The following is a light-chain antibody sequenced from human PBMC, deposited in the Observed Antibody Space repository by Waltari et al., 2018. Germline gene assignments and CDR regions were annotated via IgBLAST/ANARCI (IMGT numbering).Light chain of an antibody. CDR1: SGHSHYA. CDR3: QTWDTDIHVV. J-gene: IGLJ2*01. V-gene: IGLV4-69*01. Sequence: QLVLTQSPSASASLGASVKLTCTLSSGHSHYAIAWHQQQPKKGPRYLMKLNGDGTQTQGDGIPDRVSGSSSGAERFLTISSLQSEDEGDYYCQTWDTDIHVVFGGGTKLIVL. CDR2: LNGDGTQ.